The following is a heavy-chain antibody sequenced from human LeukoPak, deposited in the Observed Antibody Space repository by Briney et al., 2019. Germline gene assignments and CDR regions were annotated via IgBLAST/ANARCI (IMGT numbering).Heavy chain of an antibody. CDR1: GGSISSSSYY. CDR3: ARVPPYYYDSSGAPGAFDI. CDR2: IYYSGST. Sequence: SETLSLTCTVSGGSISSSSYYWGWIRQPPGKGLEWIGSIYYSGSTYYNPSLKSRVTISVDTSKNQFSLKLSSVTAADTAVYYCARVPPYYYDSSGAPGAFDIWGQGTMVTVSS. J-gene: IGHJ3*02. D-gene: IGHD3-22*01. V-gene: IGHV4-39*07.